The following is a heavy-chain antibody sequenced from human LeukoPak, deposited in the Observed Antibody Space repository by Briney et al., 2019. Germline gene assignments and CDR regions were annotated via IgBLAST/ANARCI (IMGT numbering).Heavy chain of an antibody. CDR2: INPNSGGT. J-gene: IGHJ6*02. CDR1: GYTFTGCY. D-gene: IGHD2-8*01. V-gene: IGHV1-2*02. Sequence: ASVKVSCKASGYTFTGCYMHWVRQAPGQGLEWMGWINPNSGGTNYAQKFQGRVTMTRDTSISTAYMELSRLRSDDTAVYYCARRLPNTSYYYYGMDVWGQGTTVTVSS. CDR3: ARRLPNTSYYYYGMDV.